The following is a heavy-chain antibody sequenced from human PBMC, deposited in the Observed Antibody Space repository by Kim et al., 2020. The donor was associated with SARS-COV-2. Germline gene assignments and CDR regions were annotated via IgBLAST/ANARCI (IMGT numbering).Heavy chain of an antibody. V-gene: IGHV3-74*01. D-gene: IGHD2-2*01. CDR2: RDGSNT. CDR3: AILPPGY. Sequence: RDGSNTAYAASVKGRFTISRDNANNMLYLQMNTLRVEDTAVYYCAILPPGYWGQGTLVTVSS. J-gene: IGHJ4*02.